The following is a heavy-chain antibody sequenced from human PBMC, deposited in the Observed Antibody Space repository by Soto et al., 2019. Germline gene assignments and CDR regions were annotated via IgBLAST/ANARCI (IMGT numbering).Heavy chain of an antibody. CDR1: GFTFSNYH. CDR2: IWNDGTQK. D-gene: IGHD7-27*01. V-gene: IGHV3-33*01. CDR3: ARIGTWALNFDY. Sequence: QVQLVESGGGVVQPGRSLRLSCAASGFTFSNYHIHWVRQTPGKGLEWVALIWNDGTQKYYADSVKGRFTISRDNSNNILYLQMNSLRAEDTAVYYCARIGTWALNFDYWGRGTLVTVSS. J-gene: IGHJ4*02.